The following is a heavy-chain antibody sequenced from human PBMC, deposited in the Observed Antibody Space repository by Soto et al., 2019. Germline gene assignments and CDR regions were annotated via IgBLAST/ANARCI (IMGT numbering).Heavy chain of an antibody. D-gene: IGHD3-9*01. J-gene: IGHJ6*02. Sequence: GASVKVSCKASGYTFTGYYMHWVRQAPGQGLEWMGWINPNSGGTNYAQKFQGWVTMTRDTSISTAYMELSRLRSDDTAVYYCAKDKYYDILTGPLGGMDVWGQGTTVTVSS. CDR1: GYTFTGYY. V-gene: IGHV1-2*04. CDR2: INPNSGGT. CDR3: AKDKYYDILTGPLGGMDV.